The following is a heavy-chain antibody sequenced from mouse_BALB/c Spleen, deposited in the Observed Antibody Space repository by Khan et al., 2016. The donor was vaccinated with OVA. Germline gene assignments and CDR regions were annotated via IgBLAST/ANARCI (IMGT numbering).Heavy chain of an antibody. V-gene: IGHV1-18*01. CDR1: GYSFTDYT. J-gene: IGHJ3*01. Sequence: EVQLQESGPELVKPGASMKISCKASGYSFTDYTMNWVKQSRGKNLEWIGLINPYNGFTTYNQKFKGKATLTVDKSSSTAYMELLSLTSEDSAVYYCARGNYYGSNSWFAYWGQGTLVTVPA. D-gene: IGHD1-1*01. CDR3: ARGNYYGSNSWFAY. CDR2: INPYNGFT.